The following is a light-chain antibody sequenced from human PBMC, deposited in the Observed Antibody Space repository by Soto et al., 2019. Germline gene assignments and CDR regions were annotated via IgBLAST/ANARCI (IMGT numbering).Light chain of an antibody. V-gene: IGLV1-40*01. CDR3: QSYDSSLSGSVV. CDR2: GNS. J-gene: IGLJ2*01. CDR1: SSNIGAGYD. Sequence: QSVLTQPPSVSGAPGQRVTISCTGSSSNIGAGYDVHWYQQLPGTAPKLLIYGNSNRPSGVPDRCSGSKSGTSASLAITGLQAEDAADYYCQSYDSSLSGSVVFGGGTKLTVL.